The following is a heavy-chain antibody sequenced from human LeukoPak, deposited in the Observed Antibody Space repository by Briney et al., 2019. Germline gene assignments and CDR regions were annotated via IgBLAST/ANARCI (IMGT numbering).Heavy chain of an antibody. CDR1: GXTFSSYS. D-gene: IGHD6-13*01. CDR2: ISSANTDI. J-gene: IGHJ4*02. V-gene: IGHV3-21*06. Sequence: GRSLRLSCAASGXTFSSYSMNWVRQAPGKGLELVSSISSANTDIYYADSVKGRFTISRDNAKNSVYLQMNSLRAEDTAVYYCARWVRQQLVFLDYWGQGTLVTVSS. CDR3: ARWVRQQLVFLDY.